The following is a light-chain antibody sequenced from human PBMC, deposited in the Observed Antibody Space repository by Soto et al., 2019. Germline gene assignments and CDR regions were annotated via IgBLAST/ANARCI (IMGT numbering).Light chain of an antibody. CDR2: EVR. Sequence: QSALTQPAAVSGPPGQSITISCTGTSSDVGRYNYVSWYQQHPGKAPKLMVYEVRNRPSGVPDRFSGSKSGNTASLTISGLQAEDEADYYCCSYAGSYTYVFGTGTKVTVL. CDR1: SSDVGRYNY. J-gene: IGLJ1*01. CDR3: CSYAGSYTYV. V-gene: IGLV2-11*01.